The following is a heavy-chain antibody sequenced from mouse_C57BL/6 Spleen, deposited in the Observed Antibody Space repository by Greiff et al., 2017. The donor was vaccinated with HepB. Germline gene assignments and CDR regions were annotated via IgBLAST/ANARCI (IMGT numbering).Heavy chain of an antibody. CDR3: AREYDSYAMDD. CDR1: GYTFTDYY. V-gene: IGHV1-26*01. Sequence: EVQLQQSGPELVKPGDSVKISCKASGYTFTDYYMNWVKQSHGKSLEWIGDINPNNGGTSYNQKFKGKATLTVDKSSSTAYMELRSLTSQDSAVYYSAREYDSYAMDDWGQGTSDTVSS. CDR2: INPNNGGT. D-gene: IGHD5-2*01. J-gene: IGHJ4*01.